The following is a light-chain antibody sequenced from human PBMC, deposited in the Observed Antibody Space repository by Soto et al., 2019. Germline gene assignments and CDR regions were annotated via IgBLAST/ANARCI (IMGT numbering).Light chain of an antibody. J-gene: IGKJ1*01. CDR3: QHYKAFSPWT. V-gene: IGKV1-5*01. CDR1: QNIDTS. Sequence: DIQMTQSPSALSASIGDRVTITCRASQNIDTSLAWYQQKPGKAPKSLIFDASNLESGVSSRSRGSGSGTEFTLTIDNLQPDDSGSYYCQHYKAFSPWTFGQGTKVEIK. CDR2: DAS.